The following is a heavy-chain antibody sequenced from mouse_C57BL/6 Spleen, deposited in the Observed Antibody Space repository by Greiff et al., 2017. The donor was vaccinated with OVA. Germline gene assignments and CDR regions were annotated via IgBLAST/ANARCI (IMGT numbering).Heavy chain of an antibody. Sequence: EVQGVESGGGLVKPGGSLKLSCAASGFTFSDYGMHWVRQAPEKGLEWVAYISSGSSTIYYADTVKGRFTISRDNAKNTLFLQMTSLRSEDTAMYYCARALSTTGYFDVWGTGTTVTVSS. D-gene: IGHD1-1*01. CDR1: GFTFSDYG. CDR3: ARALSTTGYFDV. V-gene: IGHV5-17*01. CDR2: ISSGSSTI. J-gene: IGHJ1*03.